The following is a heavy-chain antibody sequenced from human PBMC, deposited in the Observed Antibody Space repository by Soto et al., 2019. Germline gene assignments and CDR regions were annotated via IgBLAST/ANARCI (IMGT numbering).Heavy chain of an antibody. J-gene: IGHJ6*03. D-gene: IGHD1-7*01. CDR3: AGTTSLQWYYMDV. CDR2: TYYRSRWYN. V-gene: IGHV6-1*01. Sequence: SQNLSLTCAISGYSVSSNSATWNWIRQSPSRGLEWLGRTYYRSRWYNDYAVSVKSRITVNPDTSKNQFSLHLNSVTPEDTAVYYCAGTTSLQWYYMDVWDKGTTVTVSS. CDR1: GYSVSSNSAT.